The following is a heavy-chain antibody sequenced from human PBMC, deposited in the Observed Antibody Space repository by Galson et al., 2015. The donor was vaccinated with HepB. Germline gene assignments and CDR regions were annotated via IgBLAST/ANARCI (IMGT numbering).Heavy chain of an antibody. CDR3: ASSLARYSSSWYFY. CDR2: INYSGST. Sequence: ETLSLTCTVSGGSISSSSYYWGWIRQPPGKGLEWIGSINYSGSTYYNPSLKSRVTISVDTSKNQFSLKLTSVTAADTAVYYCASSLARYSSSWYFYWGQGTLATVSS. V-gene: IGHV4-39*01. CDR1: GGSISSSSYY. J-gene: IGHJ4*02. D-gene: IGHD6-13*01.